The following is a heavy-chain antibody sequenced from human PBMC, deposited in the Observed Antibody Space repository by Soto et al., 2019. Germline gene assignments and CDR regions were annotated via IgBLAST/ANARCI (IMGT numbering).Heavy chain of an antibody. CDR2: LHSGGGT. D-gene: IGHD4-17*01. CDR3: ARGASDYGDRVDY. Sequence: DVQLVEPGGGLIQPGGSLRLACTASGFSVSDNYMSWVRQAPAKGLEWVSILHSGGGTFYAYSVRGRFTVSRVNSQNTPDLQMNSLRAEDTAVYYCARGASDYGDRVDYWGQGTLVTVSS. J-gene: IGHJ4*02. CDR1: GFSVSDNY. V-gene: IGHV3-53*01.